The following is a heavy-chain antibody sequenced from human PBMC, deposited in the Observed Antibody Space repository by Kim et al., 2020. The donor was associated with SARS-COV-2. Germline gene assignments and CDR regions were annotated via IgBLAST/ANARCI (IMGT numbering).Heavy chain of an antibody. CDR3: ASRIAVPGHYAPFDS. CDR1: GFTFSGFS. CDR2: INRDGTEI. D-gene: IGHD6-19*01. V-gene: IGHV3-7*01. J-gene: IGHJ4*01. Sequence: GGSLRLSCAATGFTFSGFSMNWVRQTPGKGLECVANINRDGTEIYYVDSVKGRFTISRDNAKNSLYLQMNSLRDEDTGLYYCASRIAVPGHYAPFDSWG.